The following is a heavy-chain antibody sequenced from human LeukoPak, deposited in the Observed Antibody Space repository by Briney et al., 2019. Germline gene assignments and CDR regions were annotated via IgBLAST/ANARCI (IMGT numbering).Heavy chain of an antibody. CDR2: ISGTVGST. CDR3: AKEESQQLLFYYMDV. CDR1: GFTSSSYA. D-gene: IGHD6-13*01. J-gene: IGHJ6*03. Sequence: PGRSLRPSCAASGFTSSSYAISWVSQAPRAGRELVSAISGTVGSTYYADSVKGRFTISRDNSKNTLYLQMKSLRAEDTPVYYCAKEESQQLLFYYMDVWGKGTTVTVSS. V-gene: IGHV3-23*01.